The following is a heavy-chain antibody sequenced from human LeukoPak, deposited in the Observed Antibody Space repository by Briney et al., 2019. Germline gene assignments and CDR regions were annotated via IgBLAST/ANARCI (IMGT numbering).Heavy chain of an antibody. D-gene: IGHD1-1*01. CDR1: GSRFPNYW. CDR3: ARSFSECFRPNCPFDS. CDR2: IYPGDSDI. J-gene: IGHJ4*02. V-gene: IGHV5-51*01. Sequence: GESLKISCEAFGSRFPNYWIGWVRQMPGKGLELMGIIYPGDSDIRYSPSFQGQVTISADKSINTAYLQWSGLKASDTAMYYCARSFSECFRPNCPFDSWGQGTLVIVSS.